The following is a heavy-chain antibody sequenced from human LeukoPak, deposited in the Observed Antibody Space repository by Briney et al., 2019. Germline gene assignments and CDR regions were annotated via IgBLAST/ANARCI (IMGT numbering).Heavy chain of an antibody. CDR1: GFIFSSYW. Sequence: GGSLRLSCAASGFIFSSYWMSWVRQAPGKGLEWVANIKQDGSEEVYVDSVKGRFTISRDNAKTSLYLQMNSLRDEDTAMYYCARVEQKPRAVCGMDVWGQGTTVTVSS. CDR2: IKQDGSEE. V-gene: IGHV3-7*02. J-gene: IGHJ6*02. CDR3: ARVEQKPRAVCGMDV. D-gene: IGHD6-13*01.